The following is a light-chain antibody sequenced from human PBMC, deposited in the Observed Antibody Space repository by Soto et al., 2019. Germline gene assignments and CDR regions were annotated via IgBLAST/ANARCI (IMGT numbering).Light chain of an antibody. V-gene: IGLV2-14*01. CDR1: SSDVGSYNY. CDR3: SSYTSSITVV. CDR2: EVS. J-gene: IGLJ1*01. Sequence: QSALTQPASVSGSPGQSLTISCTGTSSDVGSYNYVSWYQQHPGKAPKLLIYEVSNRPSGVSNRFSGSKSGNTASLTISGLQAEDEADYYCSSYTSSITVVFGTGTKVTVL.